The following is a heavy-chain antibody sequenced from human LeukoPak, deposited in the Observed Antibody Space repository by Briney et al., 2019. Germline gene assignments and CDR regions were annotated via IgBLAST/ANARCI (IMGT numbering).Heavy chain of an antibody. CDR1: GFTFSSYS. V-gene: IGHV3-30*03. CDR2: ISYDGSKK. J-gene: IGHJ4*02. Sequence: PGGSLRLSCAASGFTFSSYSMNWARQAPGKGLEWVAVISYDGSKKYYADSVKGRFTISRDDSKNTLYLQMSSLRGEDTAVYYCARSRSASTSGWYDYFDYWGRGTLVTVSS. CDR3: ARSRSASTSGWYDYFDY. D-gene: IGHD6-19*01.